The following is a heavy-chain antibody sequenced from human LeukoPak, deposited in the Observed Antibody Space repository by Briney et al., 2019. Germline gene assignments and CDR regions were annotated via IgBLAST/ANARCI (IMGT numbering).Heavy chain of an antibody. CDR3: AKEVDYGGTYYFDY. D-gene: IGHD4-23*01. CDR1: GFTFSSFA. V-gene: IGHV3-23*01. Sequence: ARCLILSWAASGFTFSSFAISCVRQPPGELLEWVSAISGSVGSTYYAEYVKGRFTIFRDNCKNTVYLQKNSLRAEDTAVYYCAKEVDYGGTYYFDYWGQGTLVTVSS. J-gene: IGHJ4*02. CDR2: ISGSVGST.